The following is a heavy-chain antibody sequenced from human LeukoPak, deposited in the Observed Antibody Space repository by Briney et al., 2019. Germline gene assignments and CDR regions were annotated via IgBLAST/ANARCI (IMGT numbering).Heavy chain of an antibody. Sequence: GGSLRLSCAASGFTFDNFAMHWVRQAPGKGLEWVSGITWNSRVKTYTPSVKGRFTISRDNAKNSLYLQMNSLRAEDTAVYYCARGHNSSSSGFYYYYMDVWGRGTTVTVSS. V-gene: IGHV3-9*01. CDR3: ARGHNSSSSGFYYYYMDV. CDR1: GFTFDNFA. CDR2: ITWNSRVK. D-gene: IGHD6-6*01. J-gene: IGHJ6*03.